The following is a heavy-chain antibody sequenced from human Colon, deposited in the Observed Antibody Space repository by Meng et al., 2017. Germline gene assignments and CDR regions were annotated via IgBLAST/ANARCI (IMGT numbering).Heavy chain of an antibody. CDR3: ATGLRHGDWFDP. CDR1: GGSSSGFY. V-gene: IGHV4-34*02. Sequence: QVQIQQGGAGLLKPSETLSLTCAASGGSSSGFYWSWIRQPPGKGLEWIGEIDHFGISNYNSSLKGRLTMSVDTSKKQISLTLTSVTAADTAVYYCATGLRHGDWFDPWGPGTLVTVSS. D-gene: IGHD4-17*01. J-gene: IGHJ5*02. CDR2: IDHFGIS.